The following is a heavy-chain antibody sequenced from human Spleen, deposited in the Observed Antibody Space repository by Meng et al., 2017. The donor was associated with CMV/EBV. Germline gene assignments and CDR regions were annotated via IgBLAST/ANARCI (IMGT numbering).Heavy chain of an antibody. V-gene: IGHV3-21*01. CDR2: ISSSSNYI. CDR3: AREGQQLIHYYGMDV. CDR1: GFTFSSYS. J-gene: IGHJ6*02. D-gene: IGHD6-13*01. Sequence: GESLKISCAASGFTFSSYSMNWVRQAPGKGLEWVSSISSSSNYINYADSVKGRFTISRDNARNSVYLQMNSLRAGDTAVYYCAREGQQLIHYYGMDVWGQGTTVTVSS.